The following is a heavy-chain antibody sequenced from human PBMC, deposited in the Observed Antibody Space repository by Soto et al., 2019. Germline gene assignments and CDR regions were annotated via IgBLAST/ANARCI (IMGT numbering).Heavy chain of an antibody. D-gene: IGHD6-13*01. CDR2: IYYSGST. CDR3: ARRRSIAAAGFPESFDP. Sequence: PSETLSLTCTVSGGSISSYYWSWIRQPPGKGLEWIGYIYYSGSTNYNPSLKSRVTISVDTSKNQFSLKLSSVTAADTAVYYCARRRSIAAAGFPESFDPWCQGTLVTVSS. J-gene: IGHJ5*02. CDR1: GGSISSYY. V-gene: IGHV4-59*08.